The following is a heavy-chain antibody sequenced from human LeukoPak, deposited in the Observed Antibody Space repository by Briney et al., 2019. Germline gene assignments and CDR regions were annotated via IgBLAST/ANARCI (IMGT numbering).Heavy chain of an antibody. CDR3: AKDYYDILTGQPLSFDY. Sequence: GGSLRLSCAASGFTFSNAWMNWVRQAPGKGLEWVAVISNNGGYKHYTDSVKGRFTISRDDSKNTLYLQMNSLRAEDTAVYYCAKDYYDILTGQPLSFDYWGQGTLVTVSS. CDR2: ISNNGGYK. V-gene: IGHV3-30*18. CDR1: GFTFSNAW. D-gene: IGHD3-9*01. J-gene: IGHJ4*02.